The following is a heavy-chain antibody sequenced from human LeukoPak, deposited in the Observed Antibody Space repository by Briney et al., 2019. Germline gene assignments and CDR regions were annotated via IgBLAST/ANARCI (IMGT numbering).Heavy chain of an antibody. D-gene: IGHD2/OR15-2a*01. CDR3: VRVLSCALGC. Sequence: PGGSLRLSCVASGFTLSDYSMNWVRQAPGKGLEWVSYITSSSSTIYYADSVKGRFTISRDNAKNSLYLQMNILRAEDTAVYYCVRVLSCALGCWGQGTLVTVSS. J-gene: IGHJ4*02. CDR2: ITSSSSTI. CDR1: GFTLSDYS. V-gene: IGHV3-48*01.